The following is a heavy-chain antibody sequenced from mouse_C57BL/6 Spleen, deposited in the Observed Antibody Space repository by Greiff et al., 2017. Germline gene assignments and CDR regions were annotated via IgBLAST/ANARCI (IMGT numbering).Heavy chain of an antibody. V-gene: IGHV1-72*01. CDR1: GYTFTSYW. J-gene: IGHJ2*01. Sequence: QVQLQQPGAELVKPGASVKLSCKASGYTFTSYWMHWVKQRPGRGLEWIGRIDPNSGGTKYNEKFKSKATLTVDKPSSTAYMQLSSLTSEDSAVYYCARTYYGSSYGYFDYWGKGTTRTVSS. D-gene: IGHD1-1*01. CDR2: IDPNSGGT. CDR3: ARTYYGSSYGYFDY.